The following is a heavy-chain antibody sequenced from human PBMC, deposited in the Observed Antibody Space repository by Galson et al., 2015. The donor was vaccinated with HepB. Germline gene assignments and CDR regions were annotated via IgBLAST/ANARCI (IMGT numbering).Heavy chain of an antibody. J-gene: IGHJ4*02. D-gene: IGHD3-10*01. V-gene: IGHV3-21*01. CDR3: ARAGAAGAGIGEY. Sequence: SLRLSCAVSGITFSSYSMNWVRQAPGKGLEWVSSISHSSTYIYYAASVKGRFTISRDNAKNSLYLQMNSLRADDTAVYYCARAGAAGAGIGEYWGQGTLVTVSS. CDR2: ISHSSTYI. CDR1: GITFSSYS.